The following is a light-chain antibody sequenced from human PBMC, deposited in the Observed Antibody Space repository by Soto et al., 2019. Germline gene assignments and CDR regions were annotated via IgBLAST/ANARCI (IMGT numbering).Light chain of an antibody. CDR2: GAS. CDR1: QSVSSIY. Sequence: EIVLTQSPGTLSLSPGERATLSCRASQSVSSIYLAWYQQKPGQGPRLLIYGASSRATGIPDRFSGSGSGTDFTLTISRLETENFAVYYCQQYGNLITFGQGTRLEIK. V-gene: IGKV3-20*01. CDR3: QQYGNLIT. J-gene: IGKJ5*01.